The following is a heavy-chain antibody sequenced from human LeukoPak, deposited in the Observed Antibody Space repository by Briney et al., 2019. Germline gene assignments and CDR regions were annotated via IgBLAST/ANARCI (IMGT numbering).Heavy chain of an antibody. CDR1: GFTFSSYA. CDR3: VKDRVATIRGDFDY. V-gene: IGHV3-64D*06. D-gene: IGHD5-12*01. CDR2: ISSNGGST. J-gene: IGHJ4*02. Sequence: PGGSLRLSCSASGFTFSSYAMHWVRHAPGKGLEYVSAISSNGGSTYYADSVKGRFTISRDNSKNTLYLQMSSLRAEDTAVYYCVKDRVATIRGDFDYWAREPWSPSPQ.